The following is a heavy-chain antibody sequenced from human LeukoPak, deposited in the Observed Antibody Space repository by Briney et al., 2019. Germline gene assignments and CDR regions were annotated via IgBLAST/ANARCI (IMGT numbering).Heavy chain of an antibody. Sequence: GGSLSLSCAASGFTFNNYAMSWVRQAPGKGLEWVSAISGSGGTTYYADSVKGRFTISRDNSKNTLYLQMNSLRAEDTAVYYCVGGRRTTPPIWFDPWGQGTLVTVSS. CDR2: ISGSGGTT. CDR1: GFTFNNYA. J-gene: IGHJ5*02. V-gene: IGHV3-23*01. CDR3: VGGRRTTPPIWFDP. D-gene: IGHD4-17*01.